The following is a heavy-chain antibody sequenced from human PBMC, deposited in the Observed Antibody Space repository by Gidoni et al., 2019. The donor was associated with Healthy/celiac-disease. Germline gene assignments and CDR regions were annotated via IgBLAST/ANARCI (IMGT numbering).Heavy chain of an antibody. J-gene: IGHJ6*02. V-gene: IGHV5-51*01. CDR1: GYSFTSYW. CDR2: IYPGDSDT. Sequence: ESLTLSCKGSGYSFTSYWIGWVRQMPGKGLEWMGIIYPGDSDTRYSPSFQGQVTISADKSISTAYLQWSSLKASDTAMYYCARLPDYYDSSGYYYHLLYYGMDVWGQGTTVTVSS. D-gene: IGHD3-22*01. CDR3: ARLPDYYDSSGYYYHLLYYGMDV.